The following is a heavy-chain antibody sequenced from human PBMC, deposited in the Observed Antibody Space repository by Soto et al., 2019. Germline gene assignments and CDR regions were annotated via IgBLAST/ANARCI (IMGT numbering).Heavy chain of an antibody. CDR2: IKSKTDGGTT. J-gene: IGHJ6*02. Sequence: GGSLRLSCAASGFTFSNAWINWVRQAPGKGLEWVGRIKSKTDGGTTDFAAPVKGRFAISRDDSKNMVYLQMSSLKTEDTAVYYCTTVRYYYGMDVWGQGTTVTVS. CDR1: GFTFSNAW. V-gene: IGHV3-15*07. CDR3: TTVRYYYGMDV.